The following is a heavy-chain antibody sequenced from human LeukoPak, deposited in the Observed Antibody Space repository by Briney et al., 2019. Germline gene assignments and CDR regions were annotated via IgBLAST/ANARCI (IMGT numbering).Heavy chain of an antibody. CDR2: ISGVGDST. D-gene: IGHD2-15*01. J-gene: IGHJ6*03. V-gene: IGHV3-23*01. CDR3: AKRADGCSGVSCYYYYMDV. CDR1: GFTFSSYA. Sequence: GGSLRLSCAASGFTFSSYAMNWVRQAPGKGLEWVSTISGVGDSTYYAESVKGRFTMSRDNSKNTVYLQMNSPRVEDTAIYYCAKRADGCSGVSCYYYYMDVWGKGTTVTVSS.